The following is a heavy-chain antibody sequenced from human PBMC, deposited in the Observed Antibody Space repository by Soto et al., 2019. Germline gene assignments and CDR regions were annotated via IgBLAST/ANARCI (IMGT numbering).Heavy chain of an antibody. Sequence: SETLSLTCTVSGGSLSSYYWSWIRQPPGKGLEWIGYIYYSGSTNYNPSLKSRVTISVDTSKNQFSLKLSSVTAADTAVYYCARLSGIYDILTGYTSIDWFDPSGQGTLVTVSS. J-gene: IGHJ5*02. CDR2: IYYSGST. D-gene: IGHD3-9*01. CDR3: ARLSGIYDILTGYTSIDWFDP. V-gene: IGHV4-59*08. CDR1: GGSLSSYY.